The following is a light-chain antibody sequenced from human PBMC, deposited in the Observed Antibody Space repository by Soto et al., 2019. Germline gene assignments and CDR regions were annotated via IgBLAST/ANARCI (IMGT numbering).Light chain of an antibody. V-gene: IGLV2-14*01. CDR2: EVS. J-gene: IGLJ1*01. Sequence: QSALTQPASVSGSPGQSITISCTGSSSDVGGYNHVSWYQQHPGKAPKLMIYEVSNRPSGVSNRFSGSKSGNTASLTISGLQAEDEADYYCSSYAGSNMGVFGSGTKVTVL. CDR3: SSYAGSNMGV. CDR1: SSDVGGYNH.